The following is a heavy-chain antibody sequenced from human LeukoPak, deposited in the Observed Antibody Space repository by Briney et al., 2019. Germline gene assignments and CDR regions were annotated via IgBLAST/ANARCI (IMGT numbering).Heavy chain of an antibody. CDR3: AREHGGRDGYTLDY. CDR1: GASIVRDY. Sequence: SETLSLTCTVSGASIVRDYWSWVRQPPGTGLQWIGYVYETGSRNYNPSLERRVSISMDRSKNQFSLRLDSVTAADTAMYYCAREHGGRDGYTLDYWGQGILVTVSS. J-gene: IGHJ4*02. CDR2: VYETGSR. V-gene: IGHV4-59*12. D-gene: IGHD5-24*01.